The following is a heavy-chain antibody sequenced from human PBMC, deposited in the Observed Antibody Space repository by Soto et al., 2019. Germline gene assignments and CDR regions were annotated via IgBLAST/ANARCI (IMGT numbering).Heavy chain of an antibody. V-gene: IGHV3-30*18. CDR3: AKDVPPRVGATTYYYYGMDV. CDR2: ISYDGSNK. CDR1: GFTFSSYG. D-gene: IGHD1-26*01. Sequence: GGSLRLSCAASGFTFSSYGMHWVRQAPGKGLEWVAVISYDGSNKYYADSVKGRFTISRDNSKNTLYLQMNSLRAEDTAVYYCAKDVPPRVGATTYYYYGMDVWGQGTTVTVS. J-gene: IGHJ6*02.